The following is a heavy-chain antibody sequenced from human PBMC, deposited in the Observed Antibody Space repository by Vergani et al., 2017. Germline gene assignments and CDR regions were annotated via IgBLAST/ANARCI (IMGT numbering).Heavy chain of an antibody. CDR3: ARHLTTWYVSPFDL. CDR2: VHSTGTT. J-gene: IGHJ2*01. CDR1: DFISNGHY. D-gene: IGHD6-13*01. V-gene: IGHV4-38-2*01. Sequence: QVQLQESGPGLVKPSETLSLICDVFDFISNGHYWGWIRQPPGKGLEWLGTVHSTGTTYYNPSLKSRLAVSVDRSKNYLSLNLTSVTATDTAVYYCARHLTTWYVSPFDLWGRGALVTVSS.